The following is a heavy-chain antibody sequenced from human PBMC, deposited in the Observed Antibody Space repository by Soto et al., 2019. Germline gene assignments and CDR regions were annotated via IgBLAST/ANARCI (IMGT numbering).Heavy chain of an antibody. V-gene: IGHV3-30-3*01. Sequence: QSGGSLRLSCAAPGFNFNIHALHWIRQAPGEGLEWVAVMSPGGNNQYYADSVKGRFTISRDTSKSTPYLQMTSLRPEDTAVYYCASGAAFYYDTSRYWGQGTLVTVSS. J-gene: IGHJ4*02. CDR2: MSPGGNNQ. CDR1: GFNFNIHA. D-gene: IGHD3-22*01. CDR3: ASGAAFYYDTSRY.